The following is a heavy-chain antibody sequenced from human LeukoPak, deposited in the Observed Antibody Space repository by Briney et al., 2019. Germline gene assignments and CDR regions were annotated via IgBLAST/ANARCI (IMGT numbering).Heavy chain of an antibody. CDR2: ISSSSSYI. V-gene: IGHV3-21*01. J-gene: IGHJ6*03. Sequence: PGGSLRLSCAASGFTFSSYGMHWVRQAPGKGLEWVSSISSSSSYIYYADSVKGRFTISRDNAKNSLYLQMNSLRAEDTAVYYCARDSSCSSTSCYYYYYMDVWGKGTTVTVSS. CDR3: ARDSSCSSTSCYYYYYMDV. D-gene: IGHD2-2*01. CDR1: GFTFSSYG.